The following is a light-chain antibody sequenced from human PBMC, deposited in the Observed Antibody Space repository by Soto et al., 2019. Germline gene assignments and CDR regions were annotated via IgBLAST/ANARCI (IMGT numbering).Light chain of an antibody. V-gene: IGKV1-5*03. CDR1: QSIGDW. CDR3: QHYDSYSPTWT. J-gene: IGKJ1*01. Sequence: DIQMTQSPSTLSASGGDRVSITCRASQSIGDWLAWYQQKPGKAPKLLIYKASNLQSGVPSWFSGSGSGTDFTLTISSLQPDDFVTYYCQHYDSYSPTWTFGQGTKVDIK. CDR2: KAS.